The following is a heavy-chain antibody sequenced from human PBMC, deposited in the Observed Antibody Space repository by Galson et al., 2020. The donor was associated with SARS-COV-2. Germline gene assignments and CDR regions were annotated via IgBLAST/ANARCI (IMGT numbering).Heavy chain of an antibody. Sequence: ASVKVSCKASGYTFTSYGISWVRQAPGQGLEWMGWISAYNGNTNYAQKLQGRVTMTTDTSTSTAYMELRSLRSDDTAVYYCARDPEVPAANYYYYYGMDVWGQGTTVTVSS. CDR3: ARDPEVPAANYYYYYGMDV. J-gene: IGHJ6*02. CDR1: GYTFTSYG. V-gene: IGHV1-18*01. CDR2: ISAYNGNT. D-gene: IGHD2-2*01.